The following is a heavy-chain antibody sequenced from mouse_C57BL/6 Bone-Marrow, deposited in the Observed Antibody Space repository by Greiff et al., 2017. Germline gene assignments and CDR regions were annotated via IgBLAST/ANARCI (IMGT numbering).Heavy chain of an antibody. V-gene: IGHV6-6*01. D-gene: IGHD1-1*01. CDR2: IRNKANNHAT. CDR3: TIITTVVAPMDY. Sequence: EVMLVESGGGLVQPGGSMKLSCAASGFTFSDAWMDWVRQSPERGLEWVAEIRNKANNHATYYAESVKGRFTISRDDSKSSVYLQMNSLRAEDTGIYYCTIITTVVAPMDYWGQGTSVTVSS. J-gene: IGHJ4*01. CDR1: GFTFSDAW.